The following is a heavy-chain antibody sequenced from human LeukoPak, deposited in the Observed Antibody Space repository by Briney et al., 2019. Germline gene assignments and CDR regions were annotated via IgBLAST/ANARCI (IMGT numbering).Heavy chain of an antibody. V-gene: IGHV4-34*01. J-gene: IGHJ4*02. CDR2: INHLGST. CDR3: ARVYGGNSGYFDY. D-gene: IGHD2/OR15-2a*01. Sequence: SETLSLTCAVSGRSFSGFYYSRIRQPPGKGLEWIAEINHLGSTFYNPSLKSRVTISVDTSKRQFSLRLTSVTAADTAVYYCARVYGGNSGYFDYWGQGTLVTVSS. CDR1: GRSFSGFY.